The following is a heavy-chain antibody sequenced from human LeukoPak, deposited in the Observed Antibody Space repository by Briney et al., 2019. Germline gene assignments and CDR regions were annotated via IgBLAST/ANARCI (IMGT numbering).Heavy chain of an antibody. Sequence: PGGSLRLSCAASRLTFSSYSMNWVRQAPGKGLEWVSYISSSSSPIYYADSVKGRFTISRDNAKNSLYLQMNSLRAEDTAVYYCAGDLGLDGDWGQGTLVTVSS. CDR1: RLTFSSYS. V-gene: IGHV3-48*01. D-gene: IGHD2-2*03. CDR3: AGDLGLDGD. CDR2: ISSSSSPI. J-gene: IGHJ4*02.